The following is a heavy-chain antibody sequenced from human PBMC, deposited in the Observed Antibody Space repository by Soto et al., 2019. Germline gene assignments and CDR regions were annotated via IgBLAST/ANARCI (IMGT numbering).Heavy chain of an antibody. CDR2: IYYSGST. CDR1: GGSISSYY. CDR3: ARELRYFDLGGNWFDP. J-gene: IGHJ5*02. V-gene: IGHV4-59*01. Sequence: SETLSLTCTVSGGSISSYYWSLLRQPPGKGLEWIGYIYYSGSTNYNPSLKSRVTISVDTSKNQLSLKLSSVTAADTAVYYCARELRYFDLGGNWFDPWGQGTLVTVSS. D-gene: IGHD3-9*01.